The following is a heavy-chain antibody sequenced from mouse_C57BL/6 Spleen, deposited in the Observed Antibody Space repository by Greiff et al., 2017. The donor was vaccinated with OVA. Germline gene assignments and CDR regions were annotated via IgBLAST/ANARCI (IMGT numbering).Heavy chain of an antibody. CDR2: IDPSDSYT. V-gene: IGHV1-50*01. J-gene: IGHJ4*01. Sequence: QVQLQQPGAELVKPGASVKLSCKASGYTFTSYWMQWVKQRPGQGLEWIGEIDPSDSYTNYNQKFKGKATLTVDTSSSTAYMQLSSLTSEDAAVYYCARQSDYYGSSWGQGTSVTVSA. CDR1: GYTFTSYW. D-gene: IGHD1-1*01. CDR3: ARQSDYYGSS.